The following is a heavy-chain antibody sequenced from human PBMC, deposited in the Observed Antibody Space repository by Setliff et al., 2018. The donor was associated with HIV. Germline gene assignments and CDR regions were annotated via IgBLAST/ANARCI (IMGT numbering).Heavy chain of an antibody. CDR2: INYSGTT. D-gene: IGHD2-15*01. CDR3: AATYCRGGDRDCPQMYDY. CDR1: GGSFSGNY. V-gene: IGHV4-34*01. J-gene: IGHJ4*02. Sequence: SETLSLTCAIYGGSFSGNYWSWIRQPPGKGLEWIGEINYSGTTNHNPFLKSRVTISVDTSKKQFSLKLNSVTAADSAIYYCAATYCRGGDRDCPQMYDYWGQGSLVTVSS.